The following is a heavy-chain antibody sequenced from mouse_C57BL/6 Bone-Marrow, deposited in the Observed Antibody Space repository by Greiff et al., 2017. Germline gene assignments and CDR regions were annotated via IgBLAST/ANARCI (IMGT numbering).Heavy chain of an antibody. D-gene: IGHD2-3*01. V-gene: IGHV14-4*01. Sequence: EVKLMESGAELVRPGASVKLSCTASGFNIKDDYMHWVKQRPEQGLEWIGWIDPENGDTEYASKFQGKATITADTSSNTAYLQLSSLTSEDTAVYYCTGGLLTGVWGTGTTVTVSS. J-gene: IGHJ1*03. CDR2: IDPENGDT. CDR1: GFNIKDDY. CDR3: TGGLLTGV.